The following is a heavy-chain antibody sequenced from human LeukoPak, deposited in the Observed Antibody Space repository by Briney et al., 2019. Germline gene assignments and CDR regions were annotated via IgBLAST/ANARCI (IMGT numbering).Heavy chain of an antibody. CDR1: GGSISSGSYY. CDR3: ARGDYYDSSGYYRNWFDP. J-gene: IGHJ5*02. Sequence: SETLSLTCTVSGGSISSGSYYWRWIRQPAGKGLEWIGRIYTSGSTNYNPSLRSRVTISVDTSKNQFSLKLSSVTAADTAVYYCARGDYYDSSGYYRNWFDPWGQGTLVTVSS. D-gene: IGHD3-22*01. V-gene: IGHV4-61*02. CDR2: IYTSGST.